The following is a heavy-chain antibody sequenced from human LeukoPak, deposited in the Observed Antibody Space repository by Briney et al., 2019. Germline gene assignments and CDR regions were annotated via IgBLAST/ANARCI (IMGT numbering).Heavy chain of an antibody. CDR2: VFYSGSA. Sequence: PSETLSLTCDVSGVSFSTSIYYWAWIRQPPGKGLEWIGSVFYSGSAYYSPSFKSRLGIPLDTSKNQFSLQLSSVTVADTAVYYCARIGHGGSSHLKWYFDVWGRGTLVTVSS. CDR1: GVSFSTSIYY. CDR3: ARIGHGGSSHLKWYFDV. J-gene: IGHJ2*01. D-gene: IGHD3-16*01. V-gene: IGHV4-39*01.